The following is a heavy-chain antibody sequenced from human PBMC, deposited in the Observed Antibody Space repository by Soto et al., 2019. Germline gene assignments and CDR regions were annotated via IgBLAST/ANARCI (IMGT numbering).Heavy chain of an antibody. Sequence: QVQLQESGPGLVKPSETLSLTCTVSGGSISSYYWSWIRQPPGKGLEWIGYIYYSGSTNYNPSLKSRVTISVDTSKNQFSLKLSSVTAADTAMYYCARHVPYYDILTGYENNWYFDLWGRGTLVTVSS. V-gene: IGHV4-59*08. CDR2: IYYSGST. J-gene: IGHJ2*01. D-gene: IGHD3-9*01. CDR1: GGSISSYY. CDR3: ARHVPYYDILTGYENNWYFDL.